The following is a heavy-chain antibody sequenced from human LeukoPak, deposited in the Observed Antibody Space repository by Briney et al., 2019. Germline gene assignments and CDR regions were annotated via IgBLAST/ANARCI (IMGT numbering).Heavy chain of an antibody. CDR1: GFTFSDYY. Sequence: PGGSLRLSCAASGFTFSDYYMSWIRQAPGKGLEWVSCIFSGSTIYYADSVKGRFTISRDNAKNSLYLQMNSLRAEDTAVYYCARDGGFFFDYWGQGTLVTVSS. CDR2: IFSGSTI. V-gene: IGHV3-69-1*01. J-gene: IGHJ4*02. CDR3: ARDGGFFFDY. D-gene: IGHD2-15*01.